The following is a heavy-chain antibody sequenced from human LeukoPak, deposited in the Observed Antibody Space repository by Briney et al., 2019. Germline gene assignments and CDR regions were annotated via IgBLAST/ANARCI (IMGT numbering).Heavy chain of an antibody. CDR3: ARSGTGGTGNDY. V-gene: IGHV3-21*01. CDR2: ISSSSSYI. J-gene: IGHJ4*02. Sequence: GGSLRLSCAASGFTFSSYSMNWVRQAPGKGLEWVSSISSSSSYIYYADSVKGRFTISRDNAKNSLYLQMNSLRAEDTAVYYCARSGTGGTGNDYWGQGTLVTVSP. D-gene: IGHD1-1*01. CDR1: GFTFSSYS.